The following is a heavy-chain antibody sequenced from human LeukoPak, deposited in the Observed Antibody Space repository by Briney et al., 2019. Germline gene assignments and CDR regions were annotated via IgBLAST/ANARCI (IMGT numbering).Heavy chain of an antibody. CDR2: IYYSGST. V-gene: IGHV4-31*03. D-gene: IGHD1-26*01. CDR3: ARDRLATGGMDV. CDR1: GGSISSGGYY. J-gene: IGHJ6*02. Sequence: SQTLSLTCTVSGGSISSGGYYWSWIRQYSGKGLEWIGYIYYSGSTHYNPSLKSRVTISVDKAKNQFSLKMRSVTAADTAVYYCARDRLATGGMDVWGQGTTVTVSS.